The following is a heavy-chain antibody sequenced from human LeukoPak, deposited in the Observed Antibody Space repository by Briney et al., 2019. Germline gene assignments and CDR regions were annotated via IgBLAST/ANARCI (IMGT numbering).Heavy chain of an antibody. D-gene: IGHD3-10*01. Sequence: GGSLRLSCSASGFTFSSYGMHWVRQAPGKGLEWVAVISYDGSNKYYADSVKGRFTISRDNSKNTLYLQMNSLRAEDTAVYYCAKVPFGELFGWFDPWGQGTLVTVPS. CDR1: GFTFSSYG. CDR3: AKVPFGELFGWFDP. CDR2: ISYDGSNK. J-gene: IGHJ5*02. V-gene: IGHV3-30*18.